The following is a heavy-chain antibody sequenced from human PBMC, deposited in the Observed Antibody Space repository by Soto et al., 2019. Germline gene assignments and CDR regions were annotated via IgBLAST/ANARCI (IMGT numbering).Heavy chain of an antibody. CDR3: ESNTFNIAVDGTIGFDY. J-gene: IGHJ4*02. D-gene: IGHD6-19*01. CDR2: IYYSGST. V-gene: IGHV4-39*01. Sequence: SETLSLTCTVSGGSISSSSYYWGWIRQPPGKGLEWIGSIYYSGSTYYNPSLKSRVTISVDTSKNQFSLKLSSVTAADTAVYYCESNTFNIAVDGTIGFDYWCQGILVTVS. CDR1: GGSISSSSYY.